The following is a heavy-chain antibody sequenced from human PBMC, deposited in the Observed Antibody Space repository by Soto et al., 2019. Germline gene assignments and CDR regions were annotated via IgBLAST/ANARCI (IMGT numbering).Heavy chain of an antibody. CDR2: INQDGSGK. J-gene: IGHJ4*02. CDR3: ARVRHLDY. CDR1: GFTFSSYW. Sequence: EVQLVESGGGLVQPGGSLRLSCAASGFTFSSYWMSWVRQAPGKGLEWVANINQDGSGKYYVDSVKGRFTISRDNAKNSLYLQMNSLGVEETAVYYCARVRHLDYWGQGILVTVSS. V-gene: IGHV3-7*01.